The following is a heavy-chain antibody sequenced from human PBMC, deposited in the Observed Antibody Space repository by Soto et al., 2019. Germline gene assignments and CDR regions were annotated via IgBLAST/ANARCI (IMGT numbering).Heavy chain of an antibody. V-gene: IGHV1-69*13. J-gene: IGHJ5*02. CDR1: GGTFSSYA. Sequence: SVKVSCKASGGTFSSYAISWVRQAPGQGLEWMGGIIPIFGTANYAQKFQGRVTITADESTSTAYMELSSLRSEDTAVYYCARDPGQWPNWFDPWGQGTLVTVFS. CDR2: IIPIFGTA. CDR3: ARDPGQWPNWFDP. D-gene: IGHD6-19*01.